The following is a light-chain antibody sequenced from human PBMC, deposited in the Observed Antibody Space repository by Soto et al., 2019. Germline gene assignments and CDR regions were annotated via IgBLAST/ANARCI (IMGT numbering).Light chain of an antibody. V-gene: IGLV2-8*01. CDR3: SLYAGPHRVV. CDR1: SSDIGAYKF. Sequence: QPVLTQPPSASGSPGQSVAISCTGTSSDIGAYKFVSWYQQHPGKAPKLIIYEVSIRPSGVPDRFSGSKSGNTASLTVSGLLAEDEADYYCSLYAGPHRVVFGGGTKLTVL. J-gene: IGLJ2*01. CDR2: EVS.